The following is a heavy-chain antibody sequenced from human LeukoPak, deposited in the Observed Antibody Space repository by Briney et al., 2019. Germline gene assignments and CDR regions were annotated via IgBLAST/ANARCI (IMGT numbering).Heavy chain of an antibody. CDR2: ISGSGGST. CDR1: GFTFSSYA. D-gene: IGHD2-15*01. Sequence: GGSLRLSCAASGFTFSSYAMSWVRQAPGKGLEWVSAISGSGGSTYYADSVKGRFTISRDNSKNTLYLQMNSLRAEDTAVYYCAKRRVDYYYYYGMDVWGQGPTVTVSS. CDR3: AKRRVDYYYYYGMDV. J-gene: IGHJ6*02. V-gene: IGHV3-23*01.